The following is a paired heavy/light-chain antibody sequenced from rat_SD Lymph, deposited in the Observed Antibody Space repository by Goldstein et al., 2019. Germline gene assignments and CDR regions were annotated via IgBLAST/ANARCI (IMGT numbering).Heavy chain of an antibody. CDR1: GFTFNNYG. CDR2: ISTGGGNT. D-gene: IGHD1-12*02. CDR3: ARHVYYDGTHSYYFDY. J-gene: IGHJ2*01. V-gene: IGHV5S14*01. Sequence: EVQLVESGGGLVQPGRSLKLSCAASGFTFNNYGMAWVRQTPTKGLEWVASISTGGGNTYYRDSVKGRFTISRDNAKKTQCLQMDSLRSEDTATYYCARHVYYDGTHSYYFDYWGQGVMLTVSS.
Light chain of an antibody. Sequence: DIVMTQSPSSLAVSAGETVTINCKSSQSLLYSGNQKNYLAWYQQKPGQSPKLLIYWASTRQSGVPDRFIGSGSGTDFTLTISSVQAEDLAIYYCQQYYKTPYTFGAGTKLELK. CDR3: QQYYKTPYT. CDR2: WAS. V-gene: IGKV8S6*01. CDR1: QSLLYSGNQKNY. J-gene: IGKJ2-3*01.